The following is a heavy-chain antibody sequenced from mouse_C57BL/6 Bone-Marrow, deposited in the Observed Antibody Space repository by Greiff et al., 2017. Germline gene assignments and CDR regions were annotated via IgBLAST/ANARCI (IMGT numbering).Heavy chain of an antibody. CDR3: TREIRVCAMDD. Sequence: EVHLVESGEGLVKPGGSLKLSCAASGFTFSSYAMSWVRQTPEKRLEWVAYISSGGDYIYYADTVKGRFSISRDNARNTLYLQMSSLKSEDTAMYYCTREIRVCAMDDWGQGTSVTVSS. D-gene: IGHD2-10*02. CDR1: GFTFSSYA. V-gene: IGHV5-9-1*02. CDR2: ISSGGDYI. J-gene: IGHJ4*01.